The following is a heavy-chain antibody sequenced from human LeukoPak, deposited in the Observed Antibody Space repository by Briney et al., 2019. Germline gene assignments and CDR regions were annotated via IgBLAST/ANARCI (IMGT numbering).Heavy chain of an antibody. Sequence: ASVKVSCKASGYTFTSYGISWVRQAPGQGLEWMGWISVYKGNTNYAQKLQGRVTVTTDTSTSTAYMELRSLRSDDTAVYYCARYWNDGYYGMDVWGQGTTVTVSS. CDR3: ARYWNDGYYGMDV. CDR2: ISVYKGNT. CDR1: GYTFTSYG. J-gene: IGHJ6*02. D-gene: IGHD1-1*01. V-gene: IGHV1-18*01.